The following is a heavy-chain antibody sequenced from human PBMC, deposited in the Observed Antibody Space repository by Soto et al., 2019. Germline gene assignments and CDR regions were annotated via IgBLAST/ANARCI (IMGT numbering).Heavy chain of an antibody. CDR1: GGTLSNFG. CDR2: IIPIFGTV. CDR3: ARFSRYYDSSGYLTSDGFDI. D-gene: IGHD3-22*01. J-gene: IGHJ3*02. Sequence: QVQLVQSEGEVKEPGSSVKVSCEASGGTLSNFGISWVRQAPGHGLEWMGTIIPIFGTVDEAQKFQDRLSLTASESTNTAYMELSSLNFEDTAVYYCARFSRYYDSSGYLTSDGFDIWGPGTKVTVSS. V-gene: IGHV1-69*18.